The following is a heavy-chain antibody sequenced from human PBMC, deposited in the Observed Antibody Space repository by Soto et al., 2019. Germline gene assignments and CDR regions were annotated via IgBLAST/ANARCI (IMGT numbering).Heavy chain of an antibody. V-gene: IGHV3-23*01. CDR1: GFTFSSYA. D-gene: IGHD2-15*01. CDR2: ISGSGGST. CDR3: AKYLVVVAARYYYMDV. J-gene: IGHJ6*03. Sequence: EVQLLESGGGLVQPGGSLRLSCAASGFTFSSYAMSWVRQAPGKGLEWVSAISGSGGSTYYADSVKGRFTISRDNSKNTLYLQMISLRAEDTAVYYCAKYLVVVAARYYYMDVWGKGTTVTVSS.